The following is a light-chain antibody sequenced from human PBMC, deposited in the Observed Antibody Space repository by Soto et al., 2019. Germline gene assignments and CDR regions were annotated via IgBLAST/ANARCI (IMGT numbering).Light chain of an antibody. Sequence: EIVLTQSPGTLSLSPGERATLSCRASQSVSNNYLAWYQQKPGQAPRLLIYGASTRATGIPARFSGSGSGTEFTLTISSLQSEDFAFYYCQKYDNWPRTFGQGTKVDIK. J-gene: IGKJ1*01. CDR2: GAS. CDR3: QKYDNWPRT. V-gene: IGKV3-15*01. CDR1: QSVSNN.